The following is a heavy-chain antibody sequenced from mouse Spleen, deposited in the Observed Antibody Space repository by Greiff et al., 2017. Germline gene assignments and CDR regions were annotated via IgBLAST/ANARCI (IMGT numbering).Heavy chain of an antibody. Sequence: QVQLKQPGAELVKPGASVKLSCKASGYTFTSYWMHWVKQRPGRGLEWIGRIDPNSGGTKYNEKFKSKATLTVDKPSSTAYMQLSSLTSEDSAVYYCARGDDYHDYYAMDYWGQGTSVTVSS. CDR1: GYTFTSYW. V-gene: IGHV1-72*01. CDR3: ARGDDYHDYYAMDY. J-gene: IGHJ4*01. D-gene: IGHD2-4*01. CDR2: IDPNSGGT.